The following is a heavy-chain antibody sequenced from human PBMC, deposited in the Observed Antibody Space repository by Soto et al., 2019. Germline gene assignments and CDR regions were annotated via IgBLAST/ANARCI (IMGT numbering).Heavy chain of an antibody. Sequence: LSLTCTVSGGSVSSGSYYWSWIRQPPGKGLEWIGYIYYSGSTNYNPSLKSRVTISVDTSKNQFSLKLSSVTAADTAVYYCARGSGYSYGYHYFDYWGQGTLVTVSS. CDR2: IYYSGST. D-gene: IGHD5-18*01. J-gene: IGHJ4*02. CDR3: ARGSGYSYGYHYFDY. CDR1: GGSVSSGSYY. V-gene: IGHV4-61*01.